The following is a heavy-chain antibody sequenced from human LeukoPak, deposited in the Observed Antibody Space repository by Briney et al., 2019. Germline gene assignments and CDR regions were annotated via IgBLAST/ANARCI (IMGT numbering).Heavy chain of an antibody. CDR1: GGSISSYY. CDR2: IYYSGST. CDR3: ASYYDFWSGYDRGDY. Sequence: KSSETLSLTCTVSGGSISSYYWSWIRQPPGKGLEWIGYIYYSGSTNYNPSLKSRVTISVDTSKNQFSLKLSSVTAADTAVYYCASYYDFWSGYDRGDYWGQGTLVTVSS. D-gene: IGHD3-3*01. J-gene: IGHJ4*02. V-gene: IGHV4-59*08.